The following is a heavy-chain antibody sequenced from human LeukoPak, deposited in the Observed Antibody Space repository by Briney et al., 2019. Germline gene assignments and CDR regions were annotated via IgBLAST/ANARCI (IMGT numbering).Heavy chain of an antibody. CDR1: GYTFTSYY. CDR2: INPSGGST. Sequence: ASVKVSCKASGYTFTSYYMHWVRQAPGQGLEWMGIINPSGGSTSYAQKFQGRVTMTRDTSTSTVYMELSSLRSEDTAVYYCARDQDDYDSRGEYLQHWGQGTLVTVSS. V-gene: IGHV1-46*01. D-gene: IGHD3-22*01. CDR3: ARDQDDYDSRGEYLQH. J-gene: IGHJ1*01.